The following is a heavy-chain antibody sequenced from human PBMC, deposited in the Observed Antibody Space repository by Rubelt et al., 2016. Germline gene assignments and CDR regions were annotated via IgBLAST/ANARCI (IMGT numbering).Heavy chain of an antibody. V-gene: IGHV4-39*07. J-gene: IGHJ5*02. CDR3: GRVTDTGHYGRGWVDP. Sequence: QLQLQLSGPRLVKPSETLSLTCTVPGGSTSSTAYYWGWVRQPPGKGLEWIGSIYSGRGADCNPSLKGPVTIPVDTSNHQFPRMLRFSPAADPAVCYCGRVTDTGHYGRGWVDPWGQGTLVTVSS. CDR2: IYSGRGA. CDR1: GGSTSSTAYY. D-gene: IGHD4-17*01.